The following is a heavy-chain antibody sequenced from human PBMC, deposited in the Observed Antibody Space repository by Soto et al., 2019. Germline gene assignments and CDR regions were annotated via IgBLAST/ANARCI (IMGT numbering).Heavy chain of an antibody. CDR1: GYTFTSYY. V-gene: IGHV1-46*01. Sequence: GPSVKVSCKASGYTFTSYYMHWVRQAPGQGLEWMGIIDPSGGSTSYAQKFQGRVTMTRDTSTSTVYMELSSLRSEDTAVYYCARVTHDSSGYYYTRYYFDYWGQGTLVTVSS. CDR2: IDPSGGST. J-gene: IGHJ4*02. D-gene: IGHD3-22*01. CDR3: ARVTHDSSGYYYTRYYFDY.